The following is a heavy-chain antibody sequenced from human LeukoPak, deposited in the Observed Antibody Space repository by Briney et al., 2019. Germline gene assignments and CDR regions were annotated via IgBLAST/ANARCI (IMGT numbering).Heavy chain of an antibody. CDR2: ISYDGSIK. CDR3: ARVVGNGYNLHFDY. Sequence: HPGGSLRLSCAASGFTFSNYAMHWVRQAPGKGLEWVAVISYDGSIKYYADSVKGRFTISRDNSKNTLFLQMNNLRAEDTAVYYCARVVGNGYNLHFDYWGQGTLVTVSS. V-gene: IGHV3-30*04. J-gene: IGHJ4*02. D-gene: IGHD5-24*01. CDR1: GFTFSNYA.